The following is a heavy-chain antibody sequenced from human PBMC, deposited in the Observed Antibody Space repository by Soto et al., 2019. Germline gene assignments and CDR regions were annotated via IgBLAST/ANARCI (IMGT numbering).Heavy chain of an antibody. V-gene: IGHV4-59*08. J-gene: IGHJ4*02. Sequence: PSETLCLTCTVSGGSISSYDWSWIRQPPGKGLEYIGYIHYSGSTNYKPSLRSRVTISVDTSKNQFSLKLSSVTAADTAVYYCARHWTGLDYWGQGTPVTVSS. CDR2: IHYSGST. CDR3: ARHWTGLDY. D-gene: IGHD2-8*02. CDR1: GGSISSYD.